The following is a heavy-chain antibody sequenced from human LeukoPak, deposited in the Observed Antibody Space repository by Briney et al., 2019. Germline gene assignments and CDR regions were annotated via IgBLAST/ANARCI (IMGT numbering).Heavy chain of an antibody. CDR2: IKEDGSEE. V-gene: IGHV3-7*01. Sequence: GGSLRLSCAASGFTFSFYWMSWVRQAPGKGLEWVANIKEDGSEEYHMNSVKGRFTIPRDNAENSLYLQMNSLRAEDTAVYYCARAAIAAARIYYYMDVWGKGTTVTVSS. CDR1: GFTFSFYW. J-gene: IGHJ6*03. D-gene: IGHD6-13*01. CDR3: ARAAIAAARIYYYMDV.